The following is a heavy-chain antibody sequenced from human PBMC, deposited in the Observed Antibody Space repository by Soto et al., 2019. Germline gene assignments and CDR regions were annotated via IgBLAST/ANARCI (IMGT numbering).Heavy chain of an antibody. CDR2: ISAGGDST. Sequence: EVKVLESGGGLVQPGGSLRLSCATSGFTFSLYPMNWVRQAPGKGLEWVSGISAGGDSTYYADSVKGRFTIFRDNSKNSVYLQMNSLRVEGTAVYYCARRVWGQGTLVTVSS. CDR3: ARRV. V-gene: IGHV3-23*01. J-gene: IGHJ4*02. CDR1: GFTFSLYP.